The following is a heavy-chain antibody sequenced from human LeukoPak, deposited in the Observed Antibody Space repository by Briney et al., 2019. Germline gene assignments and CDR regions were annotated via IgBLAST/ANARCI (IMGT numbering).Heavy chain of an antibody. CDR1: GFTVSGNY. V-gene: IGHV3-53*01. CDR3: ASSPSSGWYRGDY. CDR2: IYSSGST. J-gene: IGHJ4*02. D-gene: IGHD6-19*01. Sequence: GGSLRLSCAASGFTVSGNYMSWVRQAPGKGLEWVSVIYSSGSTYYADSVKGRFTISRDNSKNTLYLQMNSLRREDTAVYYCASSPSSGWYRGDYWGQGTLVTVSS.